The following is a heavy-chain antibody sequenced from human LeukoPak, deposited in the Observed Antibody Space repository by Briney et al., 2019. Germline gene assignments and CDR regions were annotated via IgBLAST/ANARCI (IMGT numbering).Heavy chain of an antibody. D-gene: IGHD5-12*01. V-gene: IGHV5-51*01. J-gene: IGHJ4*02. CDR1: GYRYTSNW. Sequence: GESLKISCKGSGYRYTSNWIGWVRQMPGKGLEWTGIIYPGDPDTRYSPSFQGQVTISADKSSSTVYVQWSSLKTSDTALYYCAGGGVATRFDHWGQGTLVTVSS. CDR2: IYPGDPDT. CDR3: AGGGVATRFDH.